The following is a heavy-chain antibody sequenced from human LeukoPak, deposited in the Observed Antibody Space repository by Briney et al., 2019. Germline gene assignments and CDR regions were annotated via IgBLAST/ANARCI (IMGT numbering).Heavy chain of an antibody. Sequence: SETLSLTCTVSGGSISSYYWSWIRQPPGKGLEWIGYIYYSGSTNYNPSLKSRVTISVDTSKNQFSLKLSSVTAADTAVYYCARAQPYYYDSSGYFPFYYFDYWGQGTLVTVSS. CDR2: IYYSGST. V-gene: IGHV4-59*01. D-gene: IGHD3-22*01. CDR3: ARAQPYYYDSSGYFPFYYFDY. J-gene: IGHJ4*02. CDR1: GGSISSYY.